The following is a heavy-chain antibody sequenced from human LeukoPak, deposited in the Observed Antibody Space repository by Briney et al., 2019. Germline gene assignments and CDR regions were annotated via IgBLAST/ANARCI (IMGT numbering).Heavy chain of an antibody. CDR3: ARERLELPSYYYYMDV. Sequence: GGSLRLSCAASGFTFSSYWMSWVRQAPGKGLEWVANIKQGGSEKYHVDSVKGRFTISRDNAKNSLYLQMNSLRAEDTAVYYCARERLELPSYYYYMDVWGKGTTVTVSS. CDR2: IKQGGSEK. V-gene: IGHV3-7*01. CDR1: GFTFSSYW. D-gene: IGHD1-7*01. J-gene: IGHJ6*03.